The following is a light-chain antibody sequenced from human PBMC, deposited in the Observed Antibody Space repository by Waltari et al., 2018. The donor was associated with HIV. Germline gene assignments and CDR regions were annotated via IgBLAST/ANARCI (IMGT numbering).Light chain of an antibody. CDR1: STNVGNQG. Sequence: QAGLTQPPSVSKGLRQTATLTCTGHSTNVGNQGATWLQQHQGHPPKLLSYHNNNRPSGISDRFSASRSGNTASLTITGLQPEDEADYFCSAWDSSLSAVVFGGGTTLTVL. J-gene: IGLJ2*01. CDR2: HNN. V-gene: IGLV10-54*04. CDR3: SAWDSSLSAVV.